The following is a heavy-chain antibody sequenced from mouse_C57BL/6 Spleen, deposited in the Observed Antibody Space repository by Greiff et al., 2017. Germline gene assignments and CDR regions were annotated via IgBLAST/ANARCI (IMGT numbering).Heavy chain of an antibody. CDR2: INPNNGGT. J-gene: IGHJ1*03. V-gene: IGHV1-18*01. Sequence: EVLLQQSGPELVKPGASVKIPCKASGYTFTDYNMDWVQQSHGKSLAWIGDINPNNGGTIYNQKFKGKATLTVDKSSSTAYMERRSLTSEDTAVYYCARRLGRGYWYFDVWGTGTTVTVSS. CDR3: ARRLGRGYWYFDV. D-gene: IGHD4-1*01. CDR1: GYTFTDYN.